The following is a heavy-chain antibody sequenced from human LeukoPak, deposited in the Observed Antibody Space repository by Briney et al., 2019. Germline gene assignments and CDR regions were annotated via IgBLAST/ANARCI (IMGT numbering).Heavy chain of an antibody. CDR1: GLTFSSYA. CDR3: AKGPGPIAGAKNPFDI. D-gene: IGHD6-13*01. CDR2: ISYDGSNK. J-gene: IGHJ3*02. V-gene: IGHV3-30*01. Sequence: GGSLRLSCAASGLTFSSYAMHWVRQAPGKGLEWVAVISYDGSNKYYADSVKGRFTISVDKSKNTLYLQMNSLRPEDTAFYYCAKGPGPIAGAKNPFDIWGQGTVVTVSS.